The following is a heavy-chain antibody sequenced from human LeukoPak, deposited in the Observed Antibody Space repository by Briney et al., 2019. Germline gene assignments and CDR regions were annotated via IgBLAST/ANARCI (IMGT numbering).Heavy chain of an antibody. V-gene: IGHV3-23*01. CDR1: GFTFSSYA. Sequence: GGSLRLSCAASGFTFSSYAMSWVRQAPGKGLEWVSAISGSGGSTYYADSVKGRFTISRDNSRNTLYLQMNSLRGDDTAVYYCAKGQDNIMTITNRFDPWGQGTLVTVSS. CDR2: ISGSGGST. J-gene: IGHJ5*02. D-gene: IGHD3-3*01. CDR3: AKGQDNIMTITNRFDP.